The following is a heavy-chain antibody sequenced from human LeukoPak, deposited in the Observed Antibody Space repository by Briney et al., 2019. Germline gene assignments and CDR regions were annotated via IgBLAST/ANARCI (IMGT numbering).Heavy chain of an antibody. V-gene: IGHV3-9*01. CDR2: ISWNSRSI. D-gene: IGHD1-1*01. CDR3: AKDKYVDNDYYFYGLDV. CDR1: GFTFDDYV. Sequence: GRYLRLSCAASGFTFDDYVMHWVRQAPGKGLEWVSNISWNSRSIGYADSVKGRFTISRDNAKKSLYLQMNSLRAEDTALYYCAKDKYVDNDYYFYGLDVWGQGTTVTVSS. J-gene: IGHJ6*02.